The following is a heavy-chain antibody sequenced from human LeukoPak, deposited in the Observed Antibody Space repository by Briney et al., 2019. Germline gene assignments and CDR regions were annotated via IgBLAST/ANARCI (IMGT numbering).Heavy chain of an antibody. CDR3: ATAGNYRFDY. Sequence: GGSLRLSCAGSGFIFSSTWMHWVRQAPGEGLVWVSRINSDGSTINYADSVKGRLTISRDNAKTTLYLQMNSLRVEDTALYFCATAGNYRFDYWGQGTLVTVSS. D-gene: IGHD1-7*01. V-gene: IGHV3-74*01. CDR1: GFIFSSTW. J-gene: IGHJ4*02. CDR2: INSDGSTI.